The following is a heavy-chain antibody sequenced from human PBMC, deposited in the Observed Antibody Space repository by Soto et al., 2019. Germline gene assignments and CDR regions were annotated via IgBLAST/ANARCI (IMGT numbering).Heavy chain of an antibody. CDR1: GLIFSKYW. Sequence: PGGSLRLSCAASGLIFSKYWMHWIRQAPGKGLVWVARINGDGSSTAYADSVKGRFTISRDNAKNTLYLQMNSLRAEDTAVYYCVSASLTTFAHWGQGSLVTVSS. CDR2: INGDGSST. V-gene: IGHV3-74*01. D-gene: IGHD4-17*01. J-gene: IGHJ4*02. CDR3: VSASLTTFAH.